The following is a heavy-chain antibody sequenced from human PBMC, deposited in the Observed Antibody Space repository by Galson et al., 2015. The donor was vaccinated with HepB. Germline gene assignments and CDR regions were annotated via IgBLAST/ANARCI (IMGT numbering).Heavy chain of an antibody. CDR2: IYYSGST. J-gene: IGHJ5*02. V-gene: IGHV4-39*01. CDR3: ARHPGRGYSFVVFNWFDP. CDR1: GGSISSSSYY. D-gene: IGHD5-18*01. Sequence: TLSLTCTVSGGSISSSSYYWGWIRQPPGKGLEWIGSIYYSGSTYYNPSLKSRVTISVDTSKNQFSLKLSSVTAADTAVYYCARHPGRGYSFVVFNWFDPWGQGTLVTVSS.